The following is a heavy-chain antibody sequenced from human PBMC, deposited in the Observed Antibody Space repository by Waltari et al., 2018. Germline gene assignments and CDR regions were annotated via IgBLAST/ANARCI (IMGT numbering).Heavy chain of an antibody. CDR3: ARGWAARPTVGYFDL. CDR1: GGSIRSSHW. V-gene: IGHV4-4*02. J-gene: IGHJ2*01. CDR2: IYHSGST. Sequence: QVQLQESGPGLVKPSGTLSLTCAVSGGSIRSSHWWSWFRQPPGKGLEWIGEIYHSGSTNYNPSLKSRVTISVDKSKNQFSLKLSSVTAADTAVYYCARGWAARPTVGYFDLWGRGTLVTVSS. D-gene: IGHD6-6*01.